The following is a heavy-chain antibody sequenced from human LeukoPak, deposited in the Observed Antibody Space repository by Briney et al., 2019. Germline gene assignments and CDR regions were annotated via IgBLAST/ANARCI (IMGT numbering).Heavy chain of an antibody. Sequence: SQTLSLTCAISGDSVSSNSVTWHWIRQSPSRGLEWLGSTYYRSKWYINYAVSVKSRITINPDTSKNQFPLQLNSVTPEDTAVYYCARDRCSSTSCSGNLDYWGQGTLVTVSS. CDR1: GDSVSSNSVT. D-gene: IGHD2-2*01. CDR2: TYYRSKWYI. CDR3: ARDRCSSTSCSGNLDY. J-gene: IGHJ4*02. V-gene: IGHV6-1*01.